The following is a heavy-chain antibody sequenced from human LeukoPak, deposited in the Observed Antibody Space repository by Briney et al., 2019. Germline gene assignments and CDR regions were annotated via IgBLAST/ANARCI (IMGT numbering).Heavy chain of an antibody. Sequence: GGSLRLSCAASGFTVSGNYMSWVRQAPGKGLEWVSVIYSGGSTYYADSVKGRFTISRDNPKNTLYLQMNSLRAEDTAVYYCARAIIGYEGMDVWGQGTTLTVSS. D-gene: IGHD2-15*01. CDR1: GFTVSGNY. J-gene: IGHJ6*02. V-gene: IGHV3-53*01. CDR3: ARAIIGYEGMDV. CDR2: IYSGGST.